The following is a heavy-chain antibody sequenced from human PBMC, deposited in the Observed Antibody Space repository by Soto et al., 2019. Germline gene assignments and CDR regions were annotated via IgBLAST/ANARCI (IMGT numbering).Heavy chain of an antibody. V-gene: IGHV3-15*01. Sequence: LGGSLRLSCAASGFTFSNAWMSWVRQAPGKGLEWVGRIKSKTDGGTTDYAAPVKGRFTISRDDSKNTLYLQMNSLKTEDTAVYYCTTDVGGYDYYYYYGMDVWGQGTTVTVSS. CDR3: TTDVGGYDYYYYYGMDV. CDR2: IKSKTDGGTT. CDR1: GFTFSNAW. J-gene: IGHJ6*02. D-gene: IGHD5-12*01.